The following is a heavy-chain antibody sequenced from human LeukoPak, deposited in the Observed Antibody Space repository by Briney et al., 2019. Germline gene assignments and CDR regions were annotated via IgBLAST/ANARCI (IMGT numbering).Heavy chain of an antibody. CDR2: ISSSSSYT. V-gene: IGHV3-11*06. J-gene: IGHJ4*02. Sequence: PGGSLRLSCAASGFTFSDYYMSWIRQAPGKGLEWVSYISSSSSYTNYADSVKGRFTISRDNAKNSLYLQRNSLRAEDTAVYYCARDYCSGGSCYSDYWGQGTLVTVSS. D-gene: IGHD2-15*01. CDR3: ARDYCSGGSCYSDY. CDR1: GFTFSDYY.